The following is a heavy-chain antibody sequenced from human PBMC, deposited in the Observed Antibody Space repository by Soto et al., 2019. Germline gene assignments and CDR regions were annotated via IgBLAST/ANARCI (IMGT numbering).Heavy chain of an antibody. Sequence: GGSLRLSCAASGFTFSSYGMHWVRQAPGKGLEWVAVISYDGSNKYYADSVKGRFTISRDNSKNTLYLQMNSLRAEDTAVYYCAKEQNYDFWSGYDAFDIWGQGTMVTLSS. CDR3: AKEQNYDFWSGYDAFDI. CDR1: GFTFSSYG. D-gene: IGHD3-3*01. CDR2: ISYDGSNK. J-gene: IGHJ3*02. V-gene: IGHV3-30*18.